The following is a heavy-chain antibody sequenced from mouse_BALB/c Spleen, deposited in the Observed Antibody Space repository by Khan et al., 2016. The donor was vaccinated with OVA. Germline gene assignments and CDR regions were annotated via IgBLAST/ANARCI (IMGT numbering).Heavy chain of an antibody. CDR2: INPSNGYT. J-gene: IGHJ3*01. Sequence: VQLQQSGAELARPGASVKMSCKASGYTFTSYTIHWIKLRPGQGLEWIGFINPSNGYTNYNQKLKDKATLTADKSSTTVYIQLSSLTSDDSAVYNCVRDGAYHRNDGWFAYWGQGTLVTVSA. CDR1: GYTFTSYT. CDR3: VRDGAYHRNDGWFAY. V-gene: IGHV1-4*01. D-gene: IGHD2-14*01.